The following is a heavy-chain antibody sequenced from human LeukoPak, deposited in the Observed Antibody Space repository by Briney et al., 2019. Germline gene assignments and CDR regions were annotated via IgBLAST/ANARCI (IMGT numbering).Heavy chain of an antibody. J-gene: IGHJ4*02. D-gene: IGHD1-26*01. Sequence: SETLSLTCAVYGGSFSGYYWSWIRQPPGKGLEWIGEINHSGSTNYNPSLKSRVTISVDTSKNQFSLKLSSVTAADTAVYYCARVGREYSGSLPRDYWGQGNLVTVSS. CDR2: INHSGST. CDR1: GGSFSGYY. V-gene: IGHV4-34*01. CDR3: ARVGREYSGSLPRDY.